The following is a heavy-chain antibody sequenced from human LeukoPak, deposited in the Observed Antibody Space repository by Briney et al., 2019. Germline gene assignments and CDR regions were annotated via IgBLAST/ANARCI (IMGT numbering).Heavy chain of an antibody. CDR2: IYYSGST. D-gene: IGHD6-25*01. J-gene: IGHJ2*01. CDR1: GGSISSYY. Sequence: SETLSLTCTVSGGSISSYYWSWVRQPPGKGLEWIGYIYYSGSTNYNPSLKSRITISVDTSKNQFSLKLSSVTAADTAVYYCARQGGGFWYFDLWGRGTLVTVSS. V-gene: IGHV4-59*08. CDR3: ARQGGGFWYFDL.